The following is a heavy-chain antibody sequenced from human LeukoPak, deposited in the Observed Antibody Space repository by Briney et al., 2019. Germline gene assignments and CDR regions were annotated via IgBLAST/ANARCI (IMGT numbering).Heavy chain of an antibody. V-gene: IGHV5-51*01. D-gene: IGHD3-22*01. Sequence: GESLKISCKGSGYSFNSYWIGWVRPMPGKGLEWMGIIYPGDSDTRYSPSFQGQVTISADKSISTAYLQWSSLKASDTAMYYCARLPSPVIGGKNYYDSSGYPDAYYFDYWGQGTLVTVSS. CDR1: GYSFNSYW. J-gene: IGHJ4*02. CDR2: IYPGDSDT. CDR3: ARLPSPVIGGKNYYDSSGYPDAYYFDY.